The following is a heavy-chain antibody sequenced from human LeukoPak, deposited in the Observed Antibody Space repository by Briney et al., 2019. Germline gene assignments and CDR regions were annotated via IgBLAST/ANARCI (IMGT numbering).Heavy chain of an antibody. V-gene: IGHV1-2*02. Sequence: GASVKVSCKASGYTFTGYYMHWVRQAPGQGLEWMGWINPNSGGTNYAQKFQGRVTMTRDTSISTAYMELSRLRSDDTAVYYCARGPSGSPVAFDIWGQGTMVIVSS. CDR3: ARGPSGSPVAFDI. J-gene: IGHJ3*02. D-gene: IGHD3-10*01. CDR2: INPNSGGT. CDR1: GYTFTGYY.